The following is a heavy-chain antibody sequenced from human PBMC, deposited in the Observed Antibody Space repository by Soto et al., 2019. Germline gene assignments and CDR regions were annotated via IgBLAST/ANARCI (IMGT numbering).Heavy chain of an antibody. CDR1: AFSLSTNGVG. CDR3: VHTVMVHTITGGHYLDY. D-gene: IGHD2-8*01. J-gene: IGHJ4*02. CDR2: IYWNEDK. Sequence: SGPNAVNPTQTLTLTCTFSAFSLSTNGVGVGWIRQPPGKPLEWLAVIYWNEDKRYSRSLKSRLSITKDTSKNQVVLTMTTMDPVDTATYYCVHTVMVHTITGGHYLDYWGPGILVTVSS. V-gene: IGHV2-5*01.